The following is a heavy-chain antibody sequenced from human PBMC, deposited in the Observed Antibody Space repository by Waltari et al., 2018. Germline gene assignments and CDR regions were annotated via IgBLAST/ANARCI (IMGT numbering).Heavy chain of an antibody. D-gene: IGHD5-12*01. CDR3: ASDRRSDSGYDPPDAFDI. CDR1: GGTFSSYA. J-gene: IGHJ3*02. CDR2: IIPIFGTA. V-gene: IGHV1-69*08. Sequence: QVQLVQSGAEVKKPGSSVKVSCKASGGTFSSYAISWVRQAPGQGLEWMGRIIPIFGTANYAQKFQGRVTITADKSTSTAYMELSSLRSEDTAVYYCASDRRSDSGYDPPDAFDIRGQGTMVTVSS.